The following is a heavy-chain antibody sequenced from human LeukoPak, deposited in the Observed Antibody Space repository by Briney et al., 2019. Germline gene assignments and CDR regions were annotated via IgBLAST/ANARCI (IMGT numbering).Heavy chain of an antibody. CDR3: AKDPNPFYDFWSGYK. V-gene: IGHV3-23*01. CDR2: IGGRDDGT. D-gene: IGHD3-3*01. Sequence: GGSLRLSCAASGFTFTEHTMTWLRQAPGKGLEWVSIIGGRDDGTYYAGSVQGRFTISRDNSKNILYLQMNSLRAEDTAVYYCAKDPNPFYDFWSGYKWGQGTLVTVSS. CDR1: GFTFTEHT. J-gene: IGHJ4*02.